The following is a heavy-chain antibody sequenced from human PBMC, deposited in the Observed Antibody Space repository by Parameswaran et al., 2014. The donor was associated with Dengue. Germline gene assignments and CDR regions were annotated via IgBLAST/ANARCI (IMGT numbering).Heavy chain of an antibody. CDR2: IYWDDDK. CDR3: AHSAPGSTIFGVVIMGYFDY. D-gene: IGHD3-3*01. V-gene: IGHV2-5*02. J-gene: IGHJ4*02. Sequence: PGKALEWLALIYWDDDKRYSPFLKSRLTITKDTSKNQVVLTMTNMDPVDTATYYCAHSAPGSTIFGVVIMGYFDYWGQGTLVTVSS.